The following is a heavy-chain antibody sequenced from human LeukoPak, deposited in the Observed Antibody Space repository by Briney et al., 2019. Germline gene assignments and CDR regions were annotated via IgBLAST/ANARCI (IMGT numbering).Heavy chain of an antibody. CDR3: ARDPRGNWNDVPFDY. CDR1: GFTFSSYG. D-gene: IGHD1-1*01. CDR2: ISYDGSNK. V-gene: IGHV3-30*03. Sequence: GRSLRLSCAASGFTFSSYGMHGVRQAPGKGLEWVAVISYDGSNKYYADSVKGRFTISRDNSKNTLYLQMNSLRAEDTAVYYCARDPRGNWNDVPFDYWGQGTLVTVSS. J-gene: IGHJ4*02.